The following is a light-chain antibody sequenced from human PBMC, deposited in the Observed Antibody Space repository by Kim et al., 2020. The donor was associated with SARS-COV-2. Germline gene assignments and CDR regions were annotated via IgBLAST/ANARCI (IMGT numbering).Light chain of an antibody. CDR2: GAS. Sequence: GDRVTITCRASQDINSRLAWYQQRPGMVPKLLIDGASNLQSGVPSRFSGSGSGTDFTLTIWNLQPEDFATYYCQQANNFPWTFGQGTKVDI. CDR3: QQANNFPWT. J-gene: IGKJ1*01. V-gene: IGKV1-12*01. CDR1: QDINSR.